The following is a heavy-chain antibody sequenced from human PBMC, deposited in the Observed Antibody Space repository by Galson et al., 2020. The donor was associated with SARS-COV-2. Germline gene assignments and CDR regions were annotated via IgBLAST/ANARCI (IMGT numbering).Heavy chain of an antibody. D-gene: IGHD1-1*01. Sequence: SETLSLTCTVSGYSISSGYYWGWIRQPPGKGLEWIGSIYHSGSTYYNPSLKSRVTISVDTSKNQFSLKLSSVTAADTAVYYCATAPDGHNYYFDYWGQGTLVTVSS. V-gene: IGHV4-38-2*02. J-gene: IGHJ4*02. CDR2: IYHSGST. CDR1: GYSISSGYY. CDR3: ATAPDGHNYYFDY.